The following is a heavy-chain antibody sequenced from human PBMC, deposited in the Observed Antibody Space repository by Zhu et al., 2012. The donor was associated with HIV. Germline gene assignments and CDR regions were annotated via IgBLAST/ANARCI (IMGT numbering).Heavy chain of an antibody. CDR3: ARRVPGHYYMDV. J-gene: IGHJ6*03. CDR2: IYHSGST. D-gene: IGHD1-1*01. Sequence: QVQLQESGPGLVKPSETLSLTCAVSGYSISSGYYWGWIRQPPGKGLEWIGSIYHSGSTYYNPSLKSRVTISVDTSKNQFSLKLSSVTAADTAVYYCARRVPGHYYMDVWGKGPRSPSP. V-gene: IGHV4-38-2*01. CDR1: GYSISSGYY.